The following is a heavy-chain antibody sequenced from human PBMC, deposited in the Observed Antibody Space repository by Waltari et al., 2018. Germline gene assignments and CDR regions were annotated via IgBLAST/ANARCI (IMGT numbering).Heavy chain of an antibody. Sequence: QLQLQESGPGLVKPSETLSLTCNVSGVSIRGSSYYWGWIRQPPGKGLEWIGNIFYTGGTAYNPSLQIRVTISVDTSKNHFSLKLSSVTAADTAVYYCATLETAADAFDIWGHGTMVTVSS. J-gene: IGHJ3*02. D-gene: IGHD2-15*01. CDR1: GVSIRGSSYY. V-gene: IGHV4-39*07. CDR2: IFYTGGT. CDR3: ATLETAADAFDI.